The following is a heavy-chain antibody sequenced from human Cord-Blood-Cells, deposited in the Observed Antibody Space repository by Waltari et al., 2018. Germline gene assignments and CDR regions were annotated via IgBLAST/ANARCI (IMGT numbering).Heavy chain of an antibody. Sequence: QVQLQESGPGLVKPSETLSLTCTVPGGSIRSSSWRWIRQPPGKGLEWIGYIYYSGSTNYNPSLKSRVTISVDTSKNQFSLKLSSVTAADTAVYYCAGNTAMVGWFDPWGQGTLVTVSS. CDR1: GGSIRSSS. D-gene: IGHD5-18*01. CDR2: IYYSGST. CDR3: AGNTAMVGWFDP. V-gene: IGHV4-59*01. J-gene: IGHJ5*02.